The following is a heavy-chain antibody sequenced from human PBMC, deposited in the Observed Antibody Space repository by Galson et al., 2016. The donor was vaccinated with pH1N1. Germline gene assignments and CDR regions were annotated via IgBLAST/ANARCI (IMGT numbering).Heavy chain of an antibody. CDR2: INPNSGGT. CDR3: ARAATVVGDWYFDL. D-gene: IGHD4-23*01. CDR1: GYTFTSYH. J-gene: IGHJ2*01. V-gene: IGHV1-2*02. Sequence: SVKVFCKASGYTFTSYHVHWVRQAPGQGLEWMGSINPNSGGTNYAQSFQGRVTITRDTSISTASMELSMLRSDDTATYYCARAATVVGDWYFDLWGRGTLVPVSS.